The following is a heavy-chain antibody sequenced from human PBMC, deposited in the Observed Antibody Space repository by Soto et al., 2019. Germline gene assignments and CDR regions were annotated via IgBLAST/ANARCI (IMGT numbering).Heavy chain of an antibody. Sequence: PLAALSLTCAVYGGSXSGYYWSSIRQPPGKGLEWIGEINHSGSTNYNPSLKSRITISVDTSKNQFSLKLSSVTAADTAVYYCARRYSSGWYKSWYFDLWGRGTLVTVS. CDR3: ARRYSSGWYKSWYFDL. V-gene: IGHV4-34*01. CDR2: INHSGST. D-gene: IGHD6-19*01. CDR1: GGSXSGYY. J-gene: IGHJ2*01.